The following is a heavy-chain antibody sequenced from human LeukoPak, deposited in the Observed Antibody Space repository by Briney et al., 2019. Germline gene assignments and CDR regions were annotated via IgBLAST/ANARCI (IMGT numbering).Heavy chain of an antibody. D-gene: IGHD3-10*02. CDR1: GFTVSSNY. J-gene: IGHJ4*02. CDR2: IYSGGRT. Sequence: GGSLRLSCAASGFTVSSNYMNWDRQAPGKGLEWVSVIYSGGRTYYVDSVKGRFTISRDNSKNTLYLQMNSLRAEDTAVYYCGSTSLLGSGFFDYWGQGTLVTVSS. V-gene: IGHV3-66*01. CDR3: GSTSLLGSGFFDY.